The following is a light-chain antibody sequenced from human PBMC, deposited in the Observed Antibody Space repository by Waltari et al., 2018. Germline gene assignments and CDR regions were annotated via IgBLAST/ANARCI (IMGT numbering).Light chain of an antibody. CDR3: SSQSTKNGVI. V-gene: IGLV2-14*03. CDR2: DVN. CDR1: SSDVGGDDS. J-gene: IGLJ2*01. Sequence: QSALTQPASVSGSPGQSITISCTGSSSDVGGDDSVSWYENHPGPAPKVIIYDVNKRPSGVSDRLSVSKSGYTAPLTISGLQAEDEATFYCSSQSTKNGVIFGGGTKVTVL.